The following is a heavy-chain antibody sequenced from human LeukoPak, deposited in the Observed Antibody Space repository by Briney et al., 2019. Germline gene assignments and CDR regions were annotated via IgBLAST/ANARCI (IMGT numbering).Heavy chain of an antibody. CDR3: AGGYGSGSEPYYYYMDV. Sequence: GGSLRLSCTVSGFTVSSDSMSWVRQAPGKGLEWVSFIYSGGSTHYSDSVKGRFTISRDNSKNTLYLQMNSLRAEDTAVYYCAGGYGSGSEPYYYYMDVWGKGTTVTISS. V-gene: IGHV3-53*01. CDR2: IYSGGST. CDR1: GFTVSSDS. D-gene: IGHD3-10*01. J-gene: IGHJ6*03.